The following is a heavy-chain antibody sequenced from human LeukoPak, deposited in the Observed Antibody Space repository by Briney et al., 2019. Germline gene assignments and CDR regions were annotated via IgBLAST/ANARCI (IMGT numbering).Heavy chain of an antibody. CDR3: ARGYCSGGTCYTQEYYFDY. J-gene: IGHJ4*02. CDR2: IYSDGST. D-gene: IGHD2-15*01. V-gene: IGHV3-53*01. Sequence: GGSLRLSCAASGFTVSSAYVTWVRQPPGKGLEWVSVIYSDGSTYYTDSVKGRFTISRDTSKNTLYLQVSSLRADDTAVYYCARGYCSGGTCYTQEYYFDYWGQGTLVTVSS. CDR1: GFTVSSAY.